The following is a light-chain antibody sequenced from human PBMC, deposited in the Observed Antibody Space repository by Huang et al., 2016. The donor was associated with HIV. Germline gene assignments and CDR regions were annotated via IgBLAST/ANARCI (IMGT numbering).Light chain of an antibody. V-gene: IGKV1-39*01. CDR1: QNNDID. J-gene: IGKJ2*01. Sequence: EIQMTQSPSSLSASVGDTVTITCRASQNNDIDLNWYQQRPGKAPKLLIYTASSLKTGVPSRFSGSWSGTDFTLTIDSLQPEDFATYYCLQSYSMFRTFGQGTKLDVK. CDR2: TAS. CDR3: LQSYSMFRT.